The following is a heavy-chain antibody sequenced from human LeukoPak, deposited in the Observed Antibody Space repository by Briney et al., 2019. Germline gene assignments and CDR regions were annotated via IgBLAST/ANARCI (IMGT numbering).Heavy chain of an antibody. CDR1: GGSISSYY. Sequence: SETLSLTRTVSGGSISSYYWSWIRQPAGKGLEWIGRIYTSGSTNYNPSLKSRVTMSVDTSKNQFSLKLSSVTAADTAVYYCARAPRYSYGYRVPNGMDVWGQGTTVTVSS. CDR2: IYTSGST. J-gene: IGHJ6*02. CDR3: ARAPRYSYGYRVPNGMDV. D-gene: IGHD5-18*01. V-gene: IGHV4-4*07.